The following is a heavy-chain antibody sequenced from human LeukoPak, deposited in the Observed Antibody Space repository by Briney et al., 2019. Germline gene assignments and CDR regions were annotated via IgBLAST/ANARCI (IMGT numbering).Heavy chain of an antibody. Sequence: ASVKVSCKASGYTFTDYSIHWLRQAPGQGFEWMGWINPNSGNTDYAQSFLGRVTLTRDTSTDTAYMELNSLTSDDTAVYYCARQMIRGTGYYYYVDVWGRGPTVTVSS. CDR3: ARQMIRGTGYYYYVDV. J-gene: IGHJ6*03. D-gene: IGHD1-1*01. V-gene: IGHV1-2*02. CDR2: INPNSGNT. CDR1: GYTFTDYS.